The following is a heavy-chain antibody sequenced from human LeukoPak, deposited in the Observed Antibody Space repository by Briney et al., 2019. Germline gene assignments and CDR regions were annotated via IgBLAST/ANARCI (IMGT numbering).Heavy chain of an antibody. CDR3: ARDIGMVRGTVVY. J-gene: IGHJ4*02. Sequence: ASVKVSCKSCGHTLTIYYMYWVRQAPGQGLEWMGIINPSGGSTSYAQKFQGRVTMTRDTSTSTVYMELSRLRSEDTAVYYGARDIGMVRGTVVYWRQGTLVTVSS. V-gene: IGHV1-46*01. CDR1: GHTLTIYY. CDR2: INPSGGST. D-gene: IGHD3-10*01.